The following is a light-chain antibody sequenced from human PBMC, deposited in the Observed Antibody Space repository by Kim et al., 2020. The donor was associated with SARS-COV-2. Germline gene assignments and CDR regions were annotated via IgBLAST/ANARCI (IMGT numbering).Light chain of an antibody. J-gene: IGKJ4*01. Sequence: EIVLTQSPATPSLPPGERATLSCRASRSVSTFLAWYQQKPGQAPRLLIYDASNRATGIPPRFSGSGSGTDFTLTISSLEPDDFAVYYCHHRSDWPLTFGGGTKVDIK. CDR1: RSVSTF. CDR3: HHRSDWPLT. CDR2: DAS. V-gene: IGKV3-11*01.